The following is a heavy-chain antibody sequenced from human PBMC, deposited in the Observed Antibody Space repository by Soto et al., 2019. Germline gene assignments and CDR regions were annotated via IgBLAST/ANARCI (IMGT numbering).Heavy chain of an antibody. CDR2: INHSGST. V-gene: IGHV4-34*01. J-gene: IGHJ2*01. CDR1: GGSFSGYY. CDR3: AREDIVVVPAAKHWYFDL. Sequence: PSETLSLTCAVYGGSFSGYYWSWIRQPPGKGLEWIGEINHSGSTNYNPSLKSRVTISVDTSKNQFSLKLSSVTAADTAVYYCAREDIVVVPAAKHWYFDLWGRGTLVTVSS. D-gene: IGHD2-2*01.